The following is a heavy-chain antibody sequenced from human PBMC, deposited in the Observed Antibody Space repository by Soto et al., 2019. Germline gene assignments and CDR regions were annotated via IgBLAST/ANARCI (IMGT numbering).Heavy chain of an antibody. J-gene: IGHJ4*02. D-gene: IGHD3-16*01. V-gene: IGHV3-15*01. CDR3: KIAPGLNVLF. Sequence: EVQLVESGGGLVKPGGSLRLSCVGSGFTFIDAWMSWVRQAPGKGLEWVGRLKSETDGGTADYAAPVEGRFNISRDDSKNTLYLQMNSLKSEDTAVYYCKIAPGLNVLFWGQGALVTVSS. CDR1: GFTFIDAW. CDR2: LKSETDGGTA.